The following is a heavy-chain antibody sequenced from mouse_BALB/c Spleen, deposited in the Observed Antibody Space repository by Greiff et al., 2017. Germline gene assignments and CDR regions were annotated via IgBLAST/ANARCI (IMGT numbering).Heavy chain of an antibody. V-gene: IGHV1S81*02. D-gene: IGHD2-1*01. CDR3: TRPPYGNYSWFAY. CDR1: GYTFTSYY. CDR2: INPSNGGT. J-gene: IGHJ3*01. Sequence: VQLQQPGAELVKPGASVKLSCKASGYTFTSYYMYWVKQRPGQGFEWIGGINPSNGGTNFNEKFKSKATLTVDKSSSTAYMQLSSLTSEDSAVYYCTRPPYGNYSWFAYWGQGTLVTVSA.